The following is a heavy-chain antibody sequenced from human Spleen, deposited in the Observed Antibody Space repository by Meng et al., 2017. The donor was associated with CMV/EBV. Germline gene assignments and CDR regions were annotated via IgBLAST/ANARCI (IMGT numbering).Heavy chain of an antibody. CDR2: INPNNGDT. V-gene: IGHV1-2*02. D-gene: IGHD2-2*03. J-gene: IGHJ5*02. Sequence: SGYTFSGYYMHWVRQAPGQGLEWMGWINPNNGDTNYAQKFQGRVTMTRDTSISTAYMELSRLRSDDTAVYYCARDRGYCGRTYCSFDPWGQGTLVTVSS. CDR1: GYTFSGYY. CDR3: ARDRGYCGRTYCSFDP.